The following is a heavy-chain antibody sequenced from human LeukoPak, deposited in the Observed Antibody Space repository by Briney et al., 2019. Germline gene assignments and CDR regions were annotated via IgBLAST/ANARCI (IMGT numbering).Heavy chain of an antibody. J-gene: IGHJ2*01. D-gene: IGHD3-22*01. CDR1: GGSISSYY. Sequence: SETLSLTCTVSGGSISSYYWSWIRQPPGKGLEWIGYIYYSGSTNYNPSLKSRVTISVDTSKNQFSLKLSSVTAADTAVYYCARVQSSGYYWWHWYFDLWGRGTLVTVSS. CDR3: ARVQSSGYYWWHWYFDL. V-gene: IGHV4-59*01. CDR2: IYYSGST.